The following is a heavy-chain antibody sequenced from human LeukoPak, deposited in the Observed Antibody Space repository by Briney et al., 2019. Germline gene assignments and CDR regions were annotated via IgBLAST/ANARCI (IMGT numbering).Heavy chain of an antibody. Sequence: PGGCLRLSCVASGFTFNNYAMSWVRQAPGKGREWVSVIRDNGDGIYSADSVKGRFTISRDNSKNTLYLQMNRLRAEDTAVYYCARDRGDCSGGSCYSDYFDYWGQGTLVTVSS. CDR3: ARDRGDCSGGSCYSDYFDY. CDR2: IRDNGDGI. J-gene: IGHJ4*02. CDR1: GFTFNNYA. V-gene: IGHV3-23*01. D-gene: IGHD2-15*01.